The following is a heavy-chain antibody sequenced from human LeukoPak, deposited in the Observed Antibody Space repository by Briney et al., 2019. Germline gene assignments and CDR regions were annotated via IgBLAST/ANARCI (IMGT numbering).Heavy chain of an antibody. Sequence: GGTLRLSCEASGLTFNNYCITWFRHAPGKGLEWVANIKQDGTEIFYVDSVRDRFIISRDNAENSLYLQMNSLRVEDTAVYYCARTPDGADYWGQGTLVTVSS. J-gene: IGHJ4*02. CDR3: ARTPDGADY. D-gene: IGHD3-10*01. V-gene: IGHV3-7*01. CDR1: GLTFNNYC. CDR2: IKQDGTEI.